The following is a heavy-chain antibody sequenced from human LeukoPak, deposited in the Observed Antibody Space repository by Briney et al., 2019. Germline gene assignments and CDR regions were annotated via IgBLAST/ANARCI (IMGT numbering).Heavy chain of an antibody. J-gene: IGHJ4*02. CDR2: ISGSGGST. Sequence: PGGSLRLSCAASGFTFSSYAMSWVRQAPGKGLEWVSAISGSGGSTYYADSVKGRFTISRYNSKNTLYLQMNSLRAEDTAAYYCAKDFAHSGSYLDYFDYWGQGTLVTVSS. V-gene: IGHV3-23*01. D-gene: IGHD1-26*01. CDR1: GFTFSSYA. CDR3: AKDFAHSGSYLDYFDY.